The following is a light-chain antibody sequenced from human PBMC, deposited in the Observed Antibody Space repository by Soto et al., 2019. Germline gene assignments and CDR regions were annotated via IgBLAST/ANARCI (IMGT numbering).Light chain of an antibody. V-gene: IGKV3-20*01. CDR3: QQYGDSVFT. Sequence: EIVLTQSPATLSLSPGERATLSCRASQSVNSGYLAWFQQKRGRAPRLLIYGTSGRATGIPDRFSGNGSRTDFTLTNSRLEPEDFGVYYCQQYGDSVFTFGPGTKVEIK. CDR2: GTS. CDR1: QSVNSGY. J-gene: IGKJ3*01.